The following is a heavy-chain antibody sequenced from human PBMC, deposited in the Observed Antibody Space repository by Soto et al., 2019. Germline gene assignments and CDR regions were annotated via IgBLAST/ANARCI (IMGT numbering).Heavy chain of an antibody. Sequence: GGSLRLSCAASGLTFNRYWMHWVRHAPGKGLVWVSHINTDGSNTNYADSVKGRFTISRDNAKSALFLQMNSLRDEDAAVYYCAREFCSGGNCYTYYFDPWGQGIPVTVSS. CDR2: INTDGSNT. CDR1: GLTFNRYW. D-gene: IGHD2-15*01. V-gene: IGHV3-74*01. CDR3: AREFCSGGNCYTYYFDP. J-gene: IGHJ5*02.